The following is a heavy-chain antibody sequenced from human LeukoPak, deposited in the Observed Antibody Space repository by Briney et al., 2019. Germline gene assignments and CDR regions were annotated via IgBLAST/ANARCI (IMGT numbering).Heavy chain of an antibody. CDR2: ISSSGSTI. CDR1: GFTFSSYE. Sequence: GGSLRLSCAASGFTFSSYEMNWVRQAPGKGLEWVSYISSSGSTIYYADSVKGRFTISRDNAKNSLYLQMNSLRAEDTAVYYCARVHAMAYYYGMDVWGQGTTVTVSS. CDR3: ARVHAMAYYYGMDV. D-gene: IGHD5-24*01. V-gene: IGHV3-48*03. J-gene: IGHJ6*02.